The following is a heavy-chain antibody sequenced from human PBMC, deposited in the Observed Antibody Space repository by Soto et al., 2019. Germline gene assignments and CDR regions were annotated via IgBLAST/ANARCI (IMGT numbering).Heavy chain of an antibody. CDR3: ARDNDPYYSGSSDFANFDR. V-gene: IGHV1-2*02. Sequence: GASVKVSCKASGYTFTGYYMHCVPQAPGQGLEGMGWINPNRGGTNYAQKFQGRVTMTRDTSISTAYTELSRLRSDDTPVYYCARDNDPYYSGSSDFANFDRWGQGTLVTVSS. J-gene: IGHJ4*02. D-gene: IGHD3-22*01. CDR2: INPNRGGT. CDR1: GYTFTGYY.